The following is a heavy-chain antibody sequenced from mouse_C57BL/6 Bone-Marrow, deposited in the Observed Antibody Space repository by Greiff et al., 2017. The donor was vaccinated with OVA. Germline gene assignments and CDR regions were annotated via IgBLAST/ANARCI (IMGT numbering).Heavy chain of an antibody. CDR2: INPSTGGT. CDR3: ARRGTVVDY. CDR1: GYSFTGYY. V-gene: IGHV1-42*01. Sequence: DVKLQESGPELVKPEASVKISCKASGYSFTGYYMNWVKQSPEKSLEWIGEINPSTGGTTYNQKFKAKATLTVDKSSSTAYMQLKSLTSEDSAVYYCARRGTVVDYWGQGTTLTVSS. D-gene: IGHD1-1*01. J-gene: IGHJ2*01.